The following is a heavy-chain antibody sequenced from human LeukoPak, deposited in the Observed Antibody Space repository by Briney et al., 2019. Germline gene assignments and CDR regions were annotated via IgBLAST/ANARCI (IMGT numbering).Heavy chain of an antibody. J-gene: IGHJ4*02. CDR2: IRYDRSNK. CDR1: GFTFSDYG. V-gene: IGHV3-30*02. D-gene: IGHD3-22*01. CDR3: AKELSTNFYDSSAFFNY. Sequence: PGGSLRLSCAASGFTFSDYGMHWVRQAPGKGLEWVAFIRYDRSNKYYADSVKGRFTISRDNSENTVYLQMNSLRDEDTAVYYCAKELSTNFYDSSAFFNYWGQGTLVIVSS.